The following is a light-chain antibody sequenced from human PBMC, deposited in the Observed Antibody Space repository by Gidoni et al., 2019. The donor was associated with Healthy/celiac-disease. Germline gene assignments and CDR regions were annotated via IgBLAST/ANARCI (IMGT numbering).Light chain of an antibody. J-gene: IGLJ2*01. V-gene: IGLV2-23*01. CDR2: EGS. Sequence: QSALTQPASESGSPGQSITISCTGTSSEVVSYNLCSWYHQHPGQAHKLMIYEGSKRPSGVSNRFSGSKAGNTASLTISGLQAEDEADYYCCSYAGSSTVVFGGGTKLTV. CDR3: CSYAGSSTVV. CDR1: SSEVVSYNL.